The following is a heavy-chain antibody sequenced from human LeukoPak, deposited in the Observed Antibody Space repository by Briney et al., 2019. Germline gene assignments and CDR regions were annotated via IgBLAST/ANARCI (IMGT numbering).Heavy chain of an antibody. J-gene: IGHJ6*03. V-gene: IGHV1-46*01. Sequence: GASVKVSCKASGYTFTSYYMHWVRQAPGQGLEWMGIINPSGGSTSYAQKFQGRVTMTRDTSTSTVYMELSSLRSEDTAVYYCARAGFGGKYYYYYYMDVWGKGTTVTVSS. CDR1: GYTFTSYY. CDR3: ARAGFGGKYYYYYYMDV. D-gene: IGHD4-23*01. CDR2: INPSGGST.